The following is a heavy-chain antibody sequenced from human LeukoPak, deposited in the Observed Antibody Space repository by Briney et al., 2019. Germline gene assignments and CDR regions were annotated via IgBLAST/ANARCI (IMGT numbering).Heavy chain of an antibody. V-gene: IGHV3-74*01. CDR1: GFTFSSYW. CDR3: ARASGFYGGKEFL. J-gene: IGHJ4*02. D-gene: IGHD4-23*01. CDR2: INSDGSST. Sequence: PGGSLRLSCAASGFTFSSYWMHWVRQAPGKGLVWVSRINSDGSSTSYADSVRGRFTISRDNAKNTLYLQMNSLRAEDTAVYYCARASGFYGGKEFLWGQGTLVTVSS.